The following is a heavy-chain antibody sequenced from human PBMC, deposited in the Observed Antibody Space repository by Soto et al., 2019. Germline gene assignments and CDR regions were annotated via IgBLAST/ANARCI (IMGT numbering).Heavy chain of an antibody. V-gene: IGHV4-4*07. J-gene: IGHJ5*02. CDR2: IYATGTT. D-gene: IGHD1-1*01. Sequence: SETLSLTCTVSGASISGFYWSWIRKSAGKGLEWIGRIYATGTTDYNPSLKSRVMMSVDTSKKQFSLKLRSVTAAHTAVYYCVRDGTKTLRDWFDPWGQGTSVTVSS. CDR1: GASISGFY. CDR3: VRDGTKTLRDWFDP.